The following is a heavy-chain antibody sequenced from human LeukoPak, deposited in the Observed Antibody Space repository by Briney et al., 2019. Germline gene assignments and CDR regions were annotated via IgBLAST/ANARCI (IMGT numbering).Heavy chain of an antibody. V-gene: IGHV4-39*01. Sequence: SETLSLTCTVSGGSISSSSYYWGWIRQPPGKGLEWIGSIYYSGSAYYNPSLKSRVTISVDTSKHQFSLKLSSVTAADTAVYYCARHEIAGDYWGQGTLVTVSS. CDR2: IYYSGSA. D-gene: IGHD6-13*01. J-gene: IGHJ4*02. CDR1: GGSISSSSYY. CDR3: ARHEIAGDY.